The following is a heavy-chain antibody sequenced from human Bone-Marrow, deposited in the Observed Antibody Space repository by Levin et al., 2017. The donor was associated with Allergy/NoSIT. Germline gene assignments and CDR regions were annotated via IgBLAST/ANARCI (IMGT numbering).Heavy chain of an antibody. J-gene: IGHJ1*01. CDR2: ISYDGSNK. CDR3: ARVPDSSGWYRSYFQH. D-gene: IGHD6-19*01. Sequence: PGGSLRLSCAASGFTFSSYAMHWVRQAPGKGLEWVAVISYDGSNKYYADSVKGRFTISRDNSKNTLYLQMNSLRAEDTAVYYCARVPDSSGWYRSYFQHWGQGTLVTVSS. CDR1: GFTFSSYA. V-gene: IGHV3-30-3*01.